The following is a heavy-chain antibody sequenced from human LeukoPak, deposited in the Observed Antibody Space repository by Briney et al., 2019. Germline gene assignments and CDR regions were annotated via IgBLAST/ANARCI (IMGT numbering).Heavy chain of an antibody. CDR3: ARDLGRSWYYFDY. Sequence: GGSLRLSCAASGFTESLNYMRGLPDAPGEGVKCGSVMYSWGGSYYADSLKGRVTLSRDNCKNTLYLQMNRLRDENTALYYCARDLGRSWYYFDYWGQGTLVTVSS. CDR1: GFTESLNY. J-gene: IGHJ4*02. CDR2: MYSWGGS. V-gene: IGHV3-53*01. D-gene: IGHD6-13*01.